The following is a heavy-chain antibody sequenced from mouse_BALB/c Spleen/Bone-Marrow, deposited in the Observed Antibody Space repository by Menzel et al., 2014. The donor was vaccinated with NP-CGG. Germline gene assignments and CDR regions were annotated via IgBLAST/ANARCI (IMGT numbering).Heavy chain of an antibody. V-gene: IGHV5-12-2*01. CDR1: GFTFSSYT. CDR3: ARHGYYGSRAMDY. J-gene: IGHJ4*01. Sequence: EVKVVESGGGLVQPGGFLKLSCAASGFTFSSYTMSWVRQTPEKRLEWVAYISNGGGNTYYPDTVKGRFTISRDNAKNTLYLQMSSLKSEDTAMYYCARHGYYGSRAMDYWGQGTSVTVSS. CDR2: ISNGGGNT. D-gene: IGHD1-1*01.